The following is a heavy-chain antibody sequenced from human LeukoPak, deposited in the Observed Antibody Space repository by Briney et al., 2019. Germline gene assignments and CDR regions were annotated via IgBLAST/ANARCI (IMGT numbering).Heavy chain of an antibody. CDR3: AITTPYDYGGNSFMNY. D-gene: IGHD4-23*01. Sequence: PSETLSLTCTVSGGSISSYYWSWIRQPPGKGLERIGYIYYSGSTNYNPSLKSRVTISVDTSKNQFSLKLSSVTAADTAVYYCAITTPYDYGGNSFMNYWGQGTLVTVSS. V-gene: IGHV4-59*01. CDR1: GGSISSYY. CDR2: IYYSGST. J-gene: IGHJ4*02.